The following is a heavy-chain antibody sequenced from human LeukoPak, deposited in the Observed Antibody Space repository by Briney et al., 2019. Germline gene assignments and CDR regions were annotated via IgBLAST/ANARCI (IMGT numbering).Heavy chain of an antibody. V-gene: IGHV4-34*01. Sequence: KTSETLSLTCAVYSGSFSGYYWSWIRQPPGKGLEWIGEINHSGSTNYNASLKSRVTISVDTSKNQFSLKLSSVTAADTAVYYCAREEDCSGGICYLGNAFDIWGQGTMVTVSS. CDR1: SGSFSGYY. CDR3: AREEDCSGGICYLGNAFDI. J-gene: IGHJ3*02. D-gene: IGHD2-15*01. CDR2: INHSGST.